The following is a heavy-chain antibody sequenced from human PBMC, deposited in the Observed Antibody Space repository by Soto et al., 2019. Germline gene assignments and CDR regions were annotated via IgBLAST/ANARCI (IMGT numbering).Heavy chain of an antibody. J-gene: IGHJ6*02. CDR3: ARDLQYYDFWSGYYDRYYYYGMDV. V-gene: IGHV3-33*01. CDR1: GFTFSSYG. D-gene: IGHD3-3*01. CDR2: IWYDGSNK. Sequence: VQLVESGGGVVQPGRSLRLSCAASGFTFSSYGMHWVRQAPGKGLEWVAVIWYDGSNKYYADSVKGRFTISRDNSKNTLYLQMNSLRAEDTAVYYCARDLQYYDFWSGYYDRYYYYGMDVWGQGTTVTVSS.